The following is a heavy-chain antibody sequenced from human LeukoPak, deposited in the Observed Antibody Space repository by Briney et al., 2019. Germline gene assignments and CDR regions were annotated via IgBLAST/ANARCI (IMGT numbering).Heavy chain of an antibody. CDR1: GGTFSSYA. D-gene: IGHD3-22*01. CDR3: ARDYPHMIVVETDPDAFDI. V-gene: IGHV1-69*04. Sequence: GASVKVSCKASGGTFSSYALSWVRQAPGQGLEWMGRIIPILGITNYAQKFQGRVTITADKSTSTAYMELSSLRSEDTAVYYCARDYPHMIVVETDPDAFDIWGQGTMVTVSS. CDR2: IIPILGIT. J-gene: IGHJ3*02.